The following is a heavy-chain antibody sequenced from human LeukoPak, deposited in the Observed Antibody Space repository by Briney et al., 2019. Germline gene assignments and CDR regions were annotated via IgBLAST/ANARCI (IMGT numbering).Heavy chain of an antibody. D-gene: IGHD2-2*01. J-gene: IGHJ6*02. V-gene: IGHV1-2*02. CDR3: ARNGEFVVVPASHYYYYGMDV. CDR1: GYTFTGYY. CDR2: INPNSGGT. Sequence: ASVKVSCKASGYTFTGYYMHWERQAPGQGLEWMGWINPNSGGTNYAQKFQGRVTMTRDTSISTAYMELSRLRSDDTAVYYCARNGEFVVVPASHYYYYGMDVWGQGTTVTVSS.